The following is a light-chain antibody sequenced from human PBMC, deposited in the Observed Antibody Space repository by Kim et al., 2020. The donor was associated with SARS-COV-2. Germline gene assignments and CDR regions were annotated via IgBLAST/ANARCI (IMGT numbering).Light chain of an antibody. CDR3: QQYGSSPPVT. J-gene: IGKJ4*01. CDR1: QSVSSSY. V-gene: IGKV3-20*01. CDR2: GAS. Sequence: GERATLSCRASQSVSSSYLAWYQQKPGQAPRLLIYGASSRATGIPDRFSGSGSGTDFTLTISRLEPEDFAVYYCQQYGSSPPVTFGGGTKVDIK.